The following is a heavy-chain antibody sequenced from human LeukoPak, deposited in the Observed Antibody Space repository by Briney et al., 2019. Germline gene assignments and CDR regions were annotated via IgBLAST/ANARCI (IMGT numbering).Heavy chain of an antibody. CDR1: GFTFSSYS. D-gene: IGHD2-21*02. V-gene: IGHV3-21*01. J-gene: IGHJ4*02. Sequence: AGGSLRLSCAASGFTFSSYSMNWVRQAPGKGLGWVSSISSSSSYIYYADSVKGRFTISRDNAKNSLYLQMNSLRAEDTAVYYCARDSYCGGDCYSGNFDYWGQGTLVTVSS. CDR3: ARDSYCGGDCYSGNFDY. CDR2: ISSSSSYI.